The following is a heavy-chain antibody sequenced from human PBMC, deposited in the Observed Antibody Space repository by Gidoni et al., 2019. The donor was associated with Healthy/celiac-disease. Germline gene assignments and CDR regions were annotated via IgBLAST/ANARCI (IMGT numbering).Heavy chain of an antibody. CDR1: GDSVSSNSAA. J-gene: IGHJ4*02. Sequence: QVQLQQSGPGLVKPSQTLSLTCAIPGDSVSSNSAAWNWHRQSPSRSLEWLGRTYYRSKWYHDYAVSVKSRITINPDTSKNQFSLQLNSVTPEDTAVYYCARESGGYCTGGVCSSWSSFDYWGQGTLVTVSS. CDR3: ARESGGYCTGGVCSSWSSFDY. CDR2: TYYRSKWYH. V-gene: IGHV6-1*01. D-gene: IGHD2-8*02.